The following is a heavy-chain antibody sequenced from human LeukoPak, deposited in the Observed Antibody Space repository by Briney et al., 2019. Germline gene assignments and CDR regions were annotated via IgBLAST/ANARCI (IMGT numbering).Heavy chain of an antibody. CDR1: GFTFSDYY. Sequence: GGSLRLPCAASGFTFSDYYMSWIRQAPGKGLQWLAYSSTSGSITYYADSVKGRFTISRDNAKNSVYLQMNSLRAEDTAVYYCARDFSDVRGNIFDSWGQGTLVTVSS. CDR2: SSTSGSIT. V-gene: IGHV3-11*04. J-gene: IGHJ4*02. CDR3: ARDFSDVRGNIFDS. D-gene: IGHD3-10*02.